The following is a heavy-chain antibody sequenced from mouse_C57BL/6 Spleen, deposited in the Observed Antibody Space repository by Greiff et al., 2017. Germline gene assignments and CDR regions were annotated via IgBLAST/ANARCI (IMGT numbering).Heavy chain of an antibody. CDR1: GYTFTSYW. CDR3: ARYYYGSTYAMDY. CDR2: IDPSDSYT. J-gene: IGHJ4*01. Sequence: QVQLQQPGAELVMPGASVKLSCKASGYTFTSYWMQWVKQRPGQGLEWIGEIDPSDSYTNYNQKFKGKSTLTVDKSSSTAYMQLSSLTSEDSAVYYCARYYYGSTYAMDYWGRGTSVTVSS. D-gene: IGHD1-1*01. V-gene: IGHV1-69*01.